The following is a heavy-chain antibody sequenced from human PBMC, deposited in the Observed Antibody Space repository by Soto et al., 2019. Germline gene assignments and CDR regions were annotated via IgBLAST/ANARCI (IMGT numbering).Heavy chain of an antibody. CDR2: IYYSGST. CDR1: GGSISSGGYY. V-gene: IGHV4-31*03. Sequence: SETLSLTCTVSGGSISSGGYYWSWIRQHPGKGLEWIGYIYYSGSTYYNPSLKSRVTISVDTSKNQFSLKLSSVTAADTAVYYCARGLFYNDYGDYDVGEVDYWGQGTLVTVSS. J-gene: IGHJ4*02. CDR3: ARGLFYNDYGDYDVGEVDY. D-gene: IGHD4-17*01.